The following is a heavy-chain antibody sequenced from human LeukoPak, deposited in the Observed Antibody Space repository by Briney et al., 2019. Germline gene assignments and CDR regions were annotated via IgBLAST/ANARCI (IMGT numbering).Heavy chain of an antibody. CDR2: ISPSGDDP. J-gene: IGHJ4*02. Sequence: GSLRLSCVASGFNFGSYAMSWVRQAPGKGLDWVSAISPSGDDPYYADAVKGRFTISRDNSKNTLYLQMNSLRAEDTAVYYCARDSARHCSSTSCPGPYWGQGTLVTVSS. V-gene: IGHV3-23*01. D-gene: IGHD2-2*01. CDR3: ARDSARHCSSTSCPGPY. CDR1: GFNFGSYA.